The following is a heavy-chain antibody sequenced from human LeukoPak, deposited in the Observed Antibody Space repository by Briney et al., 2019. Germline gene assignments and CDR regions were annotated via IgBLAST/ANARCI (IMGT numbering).Heavy chain of an antibody. Sequence: GGSLRLSCAASGFTFRTYSMNWVRQAPGKGLEWVSFISSSSSYTHYADSVKGRFTISRDNAKNSLYLQMNSLRAEDTAVYYCARDPYVWGSPWGQGTLVTGSS. CDR2: ISSSSSYT. CDR3: ARDPYVWGSP. CDR1: GFTFRTYS. D-gene: IGHD3-16*01. J-gene: IGHJ5*02. V-gene: IGHV3-21*01.